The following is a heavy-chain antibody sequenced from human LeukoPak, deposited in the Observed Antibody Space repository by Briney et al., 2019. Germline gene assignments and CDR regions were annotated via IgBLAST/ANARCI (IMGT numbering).Heavy chain of an antibody. Sequence: SETLSLTCTVSGGSISSYYWSWIRQPPGKGLEWIGCIYYSGSTNYNPSLKSRVTISVDTSKNQFSLKLSSVTAADTAVYYCARHLAAAGRRFDPWGQGTLVTVSS. CDR3: ARHLAAAGRRFDP. J-gene: IGHJ5*02. D-gene: IGHD6-13*01. CDR1: GGSISSYY. V-gene: IGHV4-59*08. CDR2: IYYSGST.